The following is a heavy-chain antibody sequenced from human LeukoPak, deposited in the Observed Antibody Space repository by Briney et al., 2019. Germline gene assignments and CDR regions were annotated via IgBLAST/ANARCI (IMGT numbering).Heavy chain of an antibody. D-gene: IGHD3-3*01. CDR2: ICAYNGNT. Sequence: ASVKVSCKASGYTFTSYGISWVRQAPVQGLEWMGWICAYNGNTNYAQNLQGRVTMTTDTSTSTAYMELRSLRSDDTAVYYCATDRVRFLEWLPLFDYWGQGTLVTVSS. CDR1: GYTFTSYG. CDR3: ATDRVRFLEWLPLFDY. V-gene: IGHV1-18*01. J-gene: IGHJ4*02.